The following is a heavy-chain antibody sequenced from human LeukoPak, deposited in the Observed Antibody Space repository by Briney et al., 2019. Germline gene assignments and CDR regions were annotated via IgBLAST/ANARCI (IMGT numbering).Heavy chain of an antibody. Sequence: GRSLRLSCAASGFTFDDYAMHWVRQAPGKGLEWVSGISWNSGSIGYADSVKGRFTISRDISKNRLYLQMNSLRAEDTALYYCAKGAYDYIEMGYFDDWGQGTLVTVSS. CDR2: ISWNSGSI. CDR1: GFTFDDYA. CDR3: AKGAYDYIEMGYFDD. V-gene: IGHV3-9*01. D-gene: IGHD5-12*01. J-gene: IGHJ4*02.